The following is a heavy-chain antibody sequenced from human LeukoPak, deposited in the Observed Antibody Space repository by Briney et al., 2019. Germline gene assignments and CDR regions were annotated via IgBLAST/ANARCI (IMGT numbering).Heavy chain of an antibody. V-gene: IGHV4-59*01. J-gene: IGHJ6*03. CDR2: IYYSGST. CDR3: ARGPGFWSGYPYYYMDV. CDR1: GGSISSYY. Sequence: SETLSLTCTVSGGSISSYYWSWIRQPPGKGLEWIGYIYYSGSTNYNPSLKSRVTISVDTSKNQFSLKLSSVTAADTAVYYCARGPGFWSGYPYYYMDVWGKGTTVTVSS. D-gene: IGHD3-3*01.